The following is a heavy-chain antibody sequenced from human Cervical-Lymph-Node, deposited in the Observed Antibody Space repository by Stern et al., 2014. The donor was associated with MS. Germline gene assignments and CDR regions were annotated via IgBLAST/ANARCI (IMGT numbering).Heavy chain of an antibody. V-gene: IGHV3-23*04. J-gene: IGHJ5*01. CDR2: IGGSGDST. Sequence: EMQLVESGGGLVQPGGSLRLSCAASGFTFSTSAMRWVRQAPGKGLEWVSAIGGSGDSTYYADSVKGRFTISRDNSKNTLYLQMNSLRAEDTAVYYCAKDDYYYDSGGYLGWFDSWGQGTLVTVSS. CDR1: GFTFSTSA. D-gene: IGHD3-22*01. CDR3: AKDDYYYDSGGYLGWFDS.